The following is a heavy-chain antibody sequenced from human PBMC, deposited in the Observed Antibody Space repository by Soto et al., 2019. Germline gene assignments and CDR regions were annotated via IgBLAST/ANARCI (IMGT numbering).Heavy chain of an antibody. V-gene: IGHV3-23*01. J-gene: IGHJ4*02. CDR2: ISGSGGRT. CDR3: ARKIPGYYFDY. CDR1: GFTFSSYA. Sequence: GGSLRLSCAASGFTFSSYAMSWVRQAPGKGLEWVSAISGSGGRTYYADSVKGRFTISRDNSKNTLYLQMNSLKAEDTALYYCARKIPGYYFDYWGRGTLVTVSS.